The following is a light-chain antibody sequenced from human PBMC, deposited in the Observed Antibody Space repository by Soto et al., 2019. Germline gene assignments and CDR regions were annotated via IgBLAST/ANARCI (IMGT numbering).Light chain of an antibody. Sequence: IQVTQSPSSVSASVGDRVTITCRASQDIAAYLAWYQHKPGRAPELLIHAASSLQSGVPSRFSGSGSGTDFTLTINSLQPEDFATYYCQQAASFPITFGQGTRLEIK. V-gene: IGKV1-12*01. J-gene: IGKJ5*01. CDR2: AAS. CDR3: QQAASFPIT. CDR1: QDIAAY.